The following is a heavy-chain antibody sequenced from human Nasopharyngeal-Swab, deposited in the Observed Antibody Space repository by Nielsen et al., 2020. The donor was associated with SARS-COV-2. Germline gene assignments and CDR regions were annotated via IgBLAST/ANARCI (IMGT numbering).Heavy chain of an antibody. CDR3: VTVGDTGWFDR. D-gene: IGHD2-21*02. J-gene: IGHJ5*02. CDR1: GFTFSSYA. V-gene: IGHV3-64D*06. Sequence: GESLKISCSASGFTFSSYAMHWVRQPPGKGPEYLSAISNTTVSTSYADSVKGRFTISRDNSKNTLYLQMSGLRDEDTAIYYCVTVGDTGWFDRWGQGTLVTVSS. CDR2: ISNTTVST.